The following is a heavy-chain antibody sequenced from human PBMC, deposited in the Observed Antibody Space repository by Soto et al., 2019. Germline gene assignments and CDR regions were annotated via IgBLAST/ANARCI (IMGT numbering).Heavy chain of an antibody. CDR2: ISAYNGNT. D-gene: IGHD4-17*01. V-gene: IGHV1-18*01. CDR3: ARDYGDYFDYYYYGMDV. CDR1: GYTFTSYG. J-gene: IGHJ6*02. Sequence: ASVKVSCKASGYTFTSYGISWVRQAPGQGLEWMGWISAYNGNTNYAQELQGRVTMTTDTSTSTAYMELRSLRSDDTAVYYCARDYGDYFDYYYYGMDVWGQGTTVTVSS.